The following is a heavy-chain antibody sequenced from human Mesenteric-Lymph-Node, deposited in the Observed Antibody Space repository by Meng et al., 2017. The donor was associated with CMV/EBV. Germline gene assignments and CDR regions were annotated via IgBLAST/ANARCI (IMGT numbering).Heavy chain of an antibody. J-gene: IGHJ4*02. Sequence: SETLSLTCAVYGGSFSGYYWSWIRQPPGKGLEWIGEINHSGSTRYNPSLKSRVTISVDTSKNQFSLKLSSVTAADTAVYYCASDGSQYYYDSSGYFMGGYWGQGTLVTVSS. V-gene: IGHV4-34*01. CDR3: ASDGSQYYYDSSGYFMGGY. D-gene: IGHD3-22*01. CDR2: INHSGST. CDR1: GGSFSGYY.